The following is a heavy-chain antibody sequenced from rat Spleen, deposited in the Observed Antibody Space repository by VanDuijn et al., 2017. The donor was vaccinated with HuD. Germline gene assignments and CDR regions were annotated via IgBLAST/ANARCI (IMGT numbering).Heavy chain of an antibody. CDR1: GFSLSSYG. V-gene: IGHV2-13*01. D-gene: IGHD1-6*01. CDR2: IWGNGNT. J-gene: IGHJ3*01. Sequence: QVQLKESGPGLVQPSQTLSLTCTVSGFSLSSYGVIWVRQPPGKGLEWMGVIWGNGNTNYNSALKSRLSISRDTSKSQVFLKMNSLQTEDTAIYFCTGGQYTTDYYYEDWFANWGQGTLVTVSS. CDR3: TGGQYTTDYYYEDWFAN.